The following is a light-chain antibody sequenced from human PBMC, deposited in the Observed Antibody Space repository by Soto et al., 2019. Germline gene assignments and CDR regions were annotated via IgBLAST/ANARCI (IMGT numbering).Light chain of an antibody. CDR1: QTISSW. V-gene: IGKV1-5*03. CDR3: QQNHSYPFT. CDR2: SAS. J-gene: IGKJ3*01. Sequence: DIQMTQSPSSLSASVGDRVTITCRASQTISSWLAWYQQKPGKAPKLLIYSASSLGGGVPSRFSGSGSGTEFTLTISSLQPDDIVTYYCQQNHSYPFTFGPGTKVDMK.